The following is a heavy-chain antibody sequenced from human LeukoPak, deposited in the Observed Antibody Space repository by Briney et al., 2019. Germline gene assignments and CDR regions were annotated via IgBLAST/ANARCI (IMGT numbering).Heavy chain of an antibody. J-gene: IGHJ4*02. V-gene: IGHV4-30-4*08. CDR3: ARELSVVVPAATFDYFDY. CDR1: GGSISSGDYY. D-gene: IGHD2-2*01. Sequence: TLSLTCTVSGGSISSGDYYWSWIRQPPGKGLEWIGYIYYSGSTYYNPSLKSRVTISVDTSKNQFSLKLSSVTAADTAVYSCARELSVVVPAATFDYFDYWGQGTLVTVSS. CDR2: IYYSGST.